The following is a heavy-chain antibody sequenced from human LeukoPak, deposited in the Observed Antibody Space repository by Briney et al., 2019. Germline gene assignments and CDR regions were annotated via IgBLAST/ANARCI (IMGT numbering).Heavy chain of an antibody. J-gene: IGHJ6*03. CDR3: AREGTGRYYYYYYIDV. Sequence: PGGSLRLSCAASGFTFSSYAMHWVRQAPGKGLEWVAVISYDGSNKYYADSVKGRFTISRDNSKNTLYLQMNSLRAEDTAVYFCAREGTGRYYYYYYIDVWGKGTTVTISS. D-gene: IGHD1-1*01. V-gene: IGHV3-30*04. CDR2: ISYDGSNK. CDR1: GFTFSSYA.